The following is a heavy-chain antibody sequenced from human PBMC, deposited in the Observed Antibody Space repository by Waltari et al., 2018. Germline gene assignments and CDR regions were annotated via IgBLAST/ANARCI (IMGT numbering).Heavy chain of an antibody. CDR3: SREIVVVPAAMNDAFDI. CDR1: GGSFSGYY. Sequence: QVQLQQWGAGLLKPSETLSLTCAVYGGSFSGYYWSWIRQPQGKGLEWIGEINHSGSTNYNPSLKSRVTISVDTSKNQFSLKLSSVTAADTAVYYCSREIVVVPAAMNDAFDIWGQGTMVTVSS. V-gene: IGHV4-34*01. J-gene: IGHJ3*02. D-gene: IGHD2-2*01. CDR2: INHSGST.